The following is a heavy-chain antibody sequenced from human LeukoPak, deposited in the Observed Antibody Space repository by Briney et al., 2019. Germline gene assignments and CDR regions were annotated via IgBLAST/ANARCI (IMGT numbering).Heavy chain of an antibody. CDR2: IYYSGST. V-gene: IGHV4-59*01. CDR1: GGSISSYY. CDR3: ARVLPSSSWYGGYYFDY. Sequence: PSETLSLTCTVSGGSISSYYWSWIRQPPGKGLEWIGYIYYSGSTNYNPSLKSRVTISVDTSKDQFSLKLSSVTAADTAVYYCARVLPSSSWYGGYYFDYWGQGTLVTVSS. J-gene: IGHJ4*02. D-gene: IGHD6-13*01.